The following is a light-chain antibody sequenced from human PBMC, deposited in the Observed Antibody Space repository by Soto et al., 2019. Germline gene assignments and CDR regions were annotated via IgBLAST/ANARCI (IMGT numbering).Light chain of an antibody. V-gene: IGKV3-11*01. CDR2: DAS. CDR1: QSVSSY. Sequence: EIVLTHSPASLSFSRGEIATLSGRASQSVSSYLAWYQQKPGQAPRLLIYDASNRATGIPARFSGSGSGTDFTLTISSLEPEDFAVYYCQQRSNWPITFGQGTRLEIK. J-gene: IGKJ5*01. CDR3: QQRSNWPIT.